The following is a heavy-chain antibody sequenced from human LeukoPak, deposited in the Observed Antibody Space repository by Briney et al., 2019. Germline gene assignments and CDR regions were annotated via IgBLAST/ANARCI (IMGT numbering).Heavy chain of an antibody. V-gene: IGHV3-74*01. CDR2: IKTDGSGT. J-gene: IGHJ4*02. CDR1: GFTFERYW. CDR3: ARVYDY. Sequence: SGGSLRLSCAASGFTFERYWMHWVRQGPGKGLVWVSRIKTDGSGTSYADSVKGRFTISRDNAKNTLYLRMNSLRAEDTAVYYCARVYDYWGQGTLVTVSS.